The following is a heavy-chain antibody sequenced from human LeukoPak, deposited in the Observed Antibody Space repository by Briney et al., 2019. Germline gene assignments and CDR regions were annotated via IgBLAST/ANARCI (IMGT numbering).Heavy chain of an antibody. CDR3: AKDPSPSYSSSWYGSPGY. D-gene: IGHD6-13*01. V-gene: IGHV3-30*18. Sequence: PGRSPRPSCAASGPTFSSYGMHRVRQAPGKGLEWVAVILYDASNKSYADSVKARFTISRDNSKNTLYLQMNSLRAEDTAVYYCAKDPSPSYSSSWYGSPGYWGQGTLVTVSS. J-gene: IGHJ4*02. CDR1: GPTFSSYG. CDR2: ILYDASNK.